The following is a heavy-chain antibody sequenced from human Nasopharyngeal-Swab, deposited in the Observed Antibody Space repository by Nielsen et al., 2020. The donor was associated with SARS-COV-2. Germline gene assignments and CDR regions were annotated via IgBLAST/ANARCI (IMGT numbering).Heavy chain of an antibody. CDR2: ISPSSGYI. D-gene: IGHD3-3*01. Sequence: GESLKISCAGSGFTFGSFGMTWVRQAPGKGLEWVSYISPSSGYIYYAESLKGRITISRDNGKKSVYLLMNSLRADDTAVYFCARQDRFYYYLDVWGKGTTVTVSS. CDR1: GFTFGSFG. J-gene: IGHJ6*03. V-gene: IGHV3-21*01. CDR3: ARQDRFYYYLDV.